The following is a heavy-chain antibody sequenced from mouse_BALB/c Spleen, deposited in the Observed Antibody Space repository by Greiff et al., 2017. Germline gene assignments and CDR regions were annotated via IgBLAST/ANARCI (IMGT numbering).Heavy chain of an antibody. V-gene: IGHV1S137*01. CDR1: GYTFTDYA. CDR2: ISTYYGDA. D-gene: IGHD1-1*02. J-gene: IGHJ4*01. Sequence: VQLQQSGAELVRPGVSVKISCKGSGYTFTDYAMHWVKQSHAKSLEWIGVISTYYGDASYNQKFKGKATMTVDESSSTAYMELARLTSEDSAIYYCAREGYGAMDYWGQGTSVTVSS. CDR3: AREGYGAMDY.